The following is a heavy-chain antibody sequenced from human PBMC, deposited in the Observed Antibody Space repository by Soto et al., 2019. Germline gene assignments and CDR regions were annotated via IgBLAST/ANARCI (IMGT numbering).Heavy chain of an antibody. Sequence: QVQLVQSGAEVKKPGSSVKVSCKASGGTFSSYAISWVRQAPGQGLEWMGGIIPIFGTANYAEKFQGRVTITAGEATSPAHMELSSLRSEDTAVYYCAGKTGDTGWYYYYGMDVWGQGTTVTVSS. CDR1: GGTFSSYA. V-gene: IGHV1-69*12. D-gene: IGHD7-27*01. J-gene: IGHJ6*02. CDR2: IIPIFGTA. CDR3: AGKTGDTGWYYYYGMDV.